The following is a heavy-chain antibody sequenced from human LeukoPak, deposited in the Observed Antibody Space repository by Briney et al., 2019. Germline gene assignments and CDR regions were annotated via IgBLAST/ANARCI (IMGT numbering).Heavy chain of an antibody. CDR2: INPSGGST. J-gene: IGHJ4*02. D-gene: IGHD3-22*01. V-gene: IGHV1-46*01. CDR3: ARDHISGNGDY. Sequence: ASVKVYCKASGYTFTSYYMHWVRQAPGQGLEWMGIINPSGGSTSYAQKFQGRVTMTRDTSRSTVYMELSSLRSEDTAVYYCARDHISGNGDYWGQGTLVTVSS. CDR1: GYTFTSYY.